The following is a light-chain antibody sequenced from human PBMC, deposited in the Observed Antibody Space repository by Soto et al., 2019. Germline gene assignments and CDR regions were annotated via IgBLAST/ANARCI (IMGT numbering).Light chain of an antibody. CDR2: WAS. V-gene: IGKV4-1*01. Sequence: DIVMTQSPDSLAVSLGERATINCKSSQSVLSSSNNKNYLAWYQHKPGQPPKLLIFWASTRESGVPDRLSGRGSGTDFTLTISSLQADDVAVYYCQQYYSAPYTFGQGTKLEIK. CDR3: QQYYSAPYT. J-gene: IGKJ2*01. CDR1: QSVLSSSNNKNY.